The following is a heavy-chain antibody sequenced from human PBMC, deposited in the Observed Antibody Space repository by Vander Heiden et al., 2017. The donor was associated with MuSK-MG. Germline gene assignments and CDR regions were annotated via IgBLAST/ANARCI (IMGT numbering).Heavy chain of an antibody. V-gene: IGHV3-7*01. CDR1: GFPLSSYW. CDR3: VRGRYAHLEWFLDY. J-gene: IGHJ4*02. D-gene: IGHD3-3*01. CDR2: IKLEGSEK. Sequence: EVRLVESGGGLVQPGGSLRLSCVASGFPLSSYWMNWVRQAPGKGLEWVANIKLEGSEKYYVDSVKGRFTISRDNAKNSLYLQMNSLRAEDTAVYYCVRGRYAHLEWFLDYWGQGTLVTVSS.